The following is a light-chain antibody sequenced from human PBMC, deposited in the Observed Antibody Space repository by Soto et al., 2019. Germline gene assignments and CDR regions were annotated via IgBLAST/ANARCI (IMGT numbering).Light chain of an antibody. V-gene: IGKV1-12*01. Sequence: DIQMTQSPSSVSASVGDRVTITCRASQGISNWLAWYQQQPGKDPKLLIYGASSLPSGVPSSFSGGGSGTHFTLIISSLQPEDFATYYCQQTNTFLPLTFGGGNKLGI. J-gene: IGKJ4*01. CDR3: QQTNTFLPLT. CDR2: GAS. CDR1: QGISNW.